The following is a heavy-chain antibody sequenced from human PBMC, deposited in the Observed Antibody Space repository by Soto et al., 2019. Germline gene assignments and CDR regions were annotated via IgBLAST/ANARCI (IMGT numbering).Heavy chain of an antibody. J-gene: IGHJ6*02. CDR3: ARHGQDNGTPYSVDGMDV. D-gene: IGHD1-7*01. CDR1: GYSFISHW. Sequence: GESLKISCKGSGYSFISHWITWVRQMPGKGLEWMGKIDPSDSYTNYSPSFQGHVTISGDKSISTVYLHWSSLKASDTAMYYCARHGQDNGTPYSVDGMDVWGQGTTVTVS. CDR2: IDPSDSYT. V-gene: IGHV5-10-1*01.